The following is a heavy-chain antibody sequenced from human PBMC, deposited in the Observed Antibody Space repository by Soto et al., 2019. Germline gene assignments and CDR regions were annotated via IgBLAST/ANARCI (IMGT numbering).Heavy chain of an antibody. D-gene: IGHD1-26*01. CDR3: ARDLEWELYYYYYGMDV. CDR2: ISYDGSNK. Sequence: GGSLRLSYAASGFTFSSYAMHWVRQAPGKGLEWVAVISYDGSNKYYADSVKGRFTISRDNSKNTLYLQMNSLRAEDTAVYYCARDLEWELYYYYYGMDVWGQGTTVTVSS. V-gene: IGHV3-30*04. CDR1: GFTFSSYA. J-gene: IGHJ6*02.